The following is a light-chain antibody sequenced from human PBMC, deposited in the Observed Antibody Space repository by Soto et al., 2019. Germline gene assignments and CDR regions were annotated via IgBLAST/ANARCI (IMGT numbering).Light chain of an antibody. CDR2: EVS. CDR1: GSDVGAYTS. J-gene: IGLJ1*01. V-gene: IGLV2-14*01. Sequence: QSALTQPASVSGSPGQSITISCTGSGSDVGAYTSVSWYQQHPGNAPKLMIYEVSNRPSGVSRRFSGSKSGNTASLTISGLQAEDEAHYYCNSYTSDNRDYVFGTGTKLTVL. CDR3: NSYTSDNRDYV.